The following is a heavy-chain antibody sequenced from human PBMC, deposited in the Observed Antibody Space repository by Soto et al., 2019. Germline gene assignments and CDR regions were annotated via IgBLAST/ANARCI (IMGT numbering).Heavy chain of an antibody. Sequence: ASVKVSCKASGYTFTSYDINWVRQATGQGLEWMGWMNPNSGSTGYAQRFQGRVTMTRNTSISTAYMELSSLRSEDTAVYYCVGVVDAFDIWGQGTMVTVSS. CDR2: MNPNSGST. D-gene: IGHD3-3*01. CDR3: VGVVDAFDI. V-gene: IGHV1-8*01. J-gene: IGHJ3*02. CDR1: GYTFTSYD.